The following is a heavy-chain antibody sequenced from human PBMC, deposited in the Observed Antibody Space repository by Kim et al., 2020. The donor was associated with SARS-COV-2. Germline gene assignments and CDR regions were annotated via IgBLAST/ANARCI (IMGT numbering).Heavy chain of an antibody. Sequence: SETLSLTCTVSGGSISSSSYYWGWVRQPPGKGLEWIGSIYYSGSTYYNPSLKSRVTISIDTSKNQFSLKRSSVTAADTAVYYCATSVVAARDYWGQGTLVTVSS. J-gene: IGHJ4*02. CDR3: ATSVVAARDY. CDR1: GGSISSSSYY. D-gene: IGHD2-15*01. V-gene: IGHV4-39*01. CDR2: IYYSGST.